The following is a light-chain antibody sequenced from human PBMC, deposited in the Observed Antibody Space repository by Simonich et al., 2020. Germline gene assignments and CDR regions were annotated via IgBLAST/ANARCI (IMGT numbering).Light chain of an antibody. V-gene: IGLV2-23*03. Sequence: QSALTQPASVSGSPGQSITISCTGTSSDVGRYNLVSWYQQHPGKAPKLMIYSGSKRLSGYSNRFSGSKSGNTASLTISGLQAEDEADYYCCSYAGSSTFVVFGGGTKLTVL. CDR3: CSYAGSSTFVV. J-gene: IGLJ2*01. CDR1: SSDVGRYNL. CDR2: SGS.